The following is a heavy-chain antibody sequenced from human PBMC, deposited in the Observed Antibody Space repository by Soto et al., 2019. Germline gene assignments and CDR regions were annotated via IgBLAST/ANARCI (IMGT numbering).Heavy chain of an antibody. V-gene: IGHV2-5*02. CDR3: ARRRAFYSDPDAYGLWFDP. CDR1: GISLNTRGVG. CDR2: ISWDDDK. Sequence: SGPTLVNPTQTLTLTCSFSGISLNTRGVGVGWIRQPPGKALEWLALISWDDDKRYTPSLKSRLTIARDTSKNQVFLTMTDMDPEDTATYYCARRRAFYSDPDAYGLWFDPWGQGTLVTVSS. D-gene: IGHD3-16*01. J-gene: IGHJ5*02.